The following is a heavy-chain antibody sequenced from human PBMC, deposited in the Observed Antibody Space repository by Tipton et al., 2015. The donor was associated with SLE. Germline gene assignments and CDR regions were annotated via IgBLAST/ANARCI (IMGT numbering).Heavy chain of an antibody. Sequence: LRLSCAVSGGSFSGYHWSWIRQSPGRGLEWVGDINYSGTTYYNPSLKTRVTVSVDTSKVQFSLRLTSMTAADTAVYFCARAIGVNYFNLWGQGTLVTVSS. CDR1: GGSFSGYH. CDR2: INYSGTT. D-gene: IGHD3-16*01. V-gene: IGHV4-34*01. CDR3: ARAIGVNYFNL. J-gene: IGHJ4*02.